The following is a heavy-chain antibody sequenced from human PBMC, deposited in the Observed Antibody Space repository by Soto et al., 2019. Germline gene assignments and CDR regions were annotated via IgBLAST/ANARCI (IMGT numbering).Heavy chain of an antibody. CDR2: INSDASHT. J-gene: IGHJ5*02. D-gene: IGHD2-2*01. V-gene: IGHV3-74*01. Sequence: EGSLMLSCSASGFTFSTYWMHWILQVPGKGLEWVSRINSDASHTYYADSVKGRFTISRDNAKNTLHLEMNSLRAEDTAVYYCVRDRHCITTSSYGNWFDPWGQGTLVTVSS. CDR1: GFTFSTYW. CDR3: VRDRHCITTSSYGNWFDP.